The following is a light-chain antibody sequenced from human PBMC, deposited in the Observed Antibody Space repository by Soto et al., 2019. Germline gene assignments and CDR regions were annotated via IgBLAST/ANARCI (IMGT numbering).Light chain of an antibody. CDR2: RAS. CDR3: HQRSNWPPT. J-gene: IGKJ4*01. Sequence: EVVLKQSPGALSLSPGERATLSCRASHSVDSSYFAWYQQRPGQAPRLLIYRASTRATGIPARFSGSGSGTDFTLTISSLQPEDFAVYYCHQRSNWPPTFGGGTKVDIK. V-gene: IGKV3-11*01. CDR1: HSVDSSY.